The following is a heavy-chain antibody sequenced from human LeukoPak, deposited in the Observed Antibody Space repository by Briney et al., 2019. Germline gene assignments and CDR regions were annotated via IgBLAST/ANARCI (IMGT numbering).Heavy chain of an antibody. V-gene: IGHV3-23*01. J-gene: IGHJ5*02. CDR1: GFTFNTYA. Sequence: GVLRLSCAASGFTFNTYAMSWVRQAPGKVLEWVSGISGSGGSTYYADSVKGRFTISRDNSKNTLYVQMDSLRAEDTAVYYCAKSGSTSNLNWFDPWGQGTLVTVSS. D-gene: IGHD3-22*01. CDR2: ISGSGGST. CDR3: AKSGSTSNLNWFDP.